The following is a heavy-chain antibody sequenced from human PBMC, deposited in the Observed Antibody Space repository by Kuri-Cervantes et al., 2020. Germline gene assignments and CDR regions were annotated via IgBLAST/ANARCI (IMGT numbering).Heavy chain of an antibody. D-gene: IGHD6-6*01. J-gene: IGHJ4*02. CDR2: IIPIFGTA. CDR1: GGTFSSYA. CDR3: ASGREKRRIAARTNYFDY. Sequence: SVKVSCKASGGTFSSYAISWVRQAPGQGLEWMGGIIPIFGTANYAQKFQGRVTITTDESTSTAYMELSSLRTEDTAVYYCASGREKRRIAARTNYFDYWGQGTRVTVSS. V-gene: IGHV1-69*05.